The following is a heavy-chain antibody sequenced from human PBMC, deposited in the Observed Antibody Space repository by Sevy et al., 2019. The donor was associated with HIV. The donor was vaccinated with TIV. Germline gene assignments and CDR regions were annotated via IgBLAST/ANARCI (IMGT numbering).Heavy chain of an antibody. Sequence: GESLKISCKGSGYRFTSYWIGWVRQMPGKGLEWMGMIDPGDSDSRYSPSFQGQVTMSAVKSISTAYLQWSSLKASDTAMYYCARRGYYDSSGYYTYGMDVWGQGTTVTVSS. CDR3: ARRGYYDSSGYYTYGMDV. J-gene: IGHJ6*02. CDR1: GYRFTSYW. CDR2: IDPGDSDS. D-gene: IGHD3-22*01. V-gene: IGHV5-51*01.